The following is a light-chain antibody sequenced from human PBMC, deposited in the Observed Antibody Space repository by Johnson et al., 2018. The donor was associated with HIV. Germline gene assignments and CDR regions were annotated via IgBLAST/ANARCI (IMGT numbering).Light chain of an antibody. CDR2: DNN. J-gene: IGLJ1*01. Sequence: QSVLTQPPSVSAAPGQKVTISCSGSSSNIGNNYVSWYQQLPGTAPKLLIYDNNKRPSGIPDRFSASKSGTSATLDITGLQTGDEADYYCGTWDSSLSAFYVFGTGTKVTVL. V-gene: IGLV1-51*01. CDR3: GTWDSSLSAFYV. CDR1: SSNIGNNY.